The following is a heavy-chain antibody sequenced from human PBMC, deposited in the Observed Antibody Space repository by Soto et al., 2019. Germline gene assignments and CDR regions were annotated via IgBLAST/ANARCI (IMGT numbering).Heavy chain of an antibody. CDR1: GASISPCY. CDR2: VYYSGNA. V-gene: IGHV4-59*01. Sequence: SETLSLTCTVSGASISPCYWSWIRQPPGKGLEWIGYVYYSGNANYIPSLKSRVTVSVDTSKSQFSLRLSSVTAADTAVYYCMSRAHDSWGPGPLVTVSS. D-gene: IGHD3-3*01. CDR3: MSRAHDS. J-gene: IGHJ4*02.